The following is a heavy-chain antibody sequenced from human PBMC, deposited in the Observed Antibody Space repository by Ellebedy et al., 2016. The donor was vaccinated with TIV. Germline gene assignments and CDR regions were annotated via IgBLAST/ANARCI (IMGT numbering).Heavy chain of an antibody. CDR3: VKGLGYCSSASCYEDY. Sequence: GGSLRLSXAASGFIFSSYAGNRARQVPGKGLESVSVITRSGGGIYYAESVKGRFTISRDDSKNTLYLQTNSLRAEDTAVYYCVKGLGYCSSASCYEDYWGQGTLVTVSS. V-gene: IGHV3-23*01. D-gene: IGHD2-2*01. CDR1: GFIFSSYA. J-gene: IGHJ4*02. CDR2: ITRSGGGI.